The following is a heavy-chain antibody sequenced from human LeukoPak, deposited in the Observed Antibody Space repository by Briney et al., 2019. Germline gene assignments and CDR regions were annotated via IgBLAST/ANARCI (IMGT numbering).Heavy chain of an antibody. V-gene: IGHV3-21*01. J-gene: IGHJ4*02. CDR3: ARGPRYSFDS. CDR1: GFTFSGYT. CDR2: ISSSSSYI. Sequence: KAGGSLRLSCAASGFTFSGYTMHWVRQAPGKGLEWVSSISSSSSYIYYADSVKGRFTISRDNAKNSLYLQVNSLRAEDTAVYYCARGPRYSFDSWGQGTLVTVSS.